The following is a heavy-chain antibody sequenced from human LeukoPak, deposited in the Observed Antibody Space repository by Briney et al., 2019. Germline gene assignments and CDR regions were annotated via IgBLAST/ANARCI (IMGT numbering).Heavy chain of an antibody. D-gene: IGHD3-10*01. V-gene: IGHV3-7*04. CDR1: GFAFSSYW. Sequence: GGSLRLSCAASGFAFSSYWMSWVRQAPGKGLEGVANIKQDGSEKYCGDSVKGRFTISRDNPKNSLYLQMNSLRAEDTAVYYCARAHMVRGFIHYYFDYWGQGTLVTVSS. CDR2: IKQDGSEK. CDR3: ARAHMVRGFIHYYFDY. J-gene: IGHJ4*02.